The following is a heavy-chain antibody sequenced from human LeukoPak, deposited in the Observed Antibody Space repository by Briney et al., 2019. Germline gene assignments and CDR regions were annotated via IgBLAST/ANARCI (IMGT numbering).Heavy chain of an antibody. D-gene: IGHD2-2*01. CDR1: GYSFTSYW. J-gene: IGHJ4*02. CDR3: ARHSPAENIVVIPAAIFPIDY. Sequence: GESLKISCKGSGYSFTSYWIGWVRQMPGKGLEWMGIIYPGDSDTRYSPSFQGQVTISADESISTAYLQWSSLKASDTAMYYCARHSPAENIVVIPAAIFPIDYWGQGTLVTVSS. CDR2: IYPGDSDT. V-gene: IGHV5-51*01.